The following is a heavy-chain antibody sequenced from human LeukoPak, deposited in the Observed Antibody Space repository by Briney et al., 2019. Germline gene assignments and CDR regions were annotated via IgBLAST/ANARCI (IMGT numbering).Heavy chain of an antibody. Sequence: ASVKVSCKASGYTFTSYTMNWVRQAPGQGLEWMGWINTNTGNPTYAQDFTGRFVFSLDTSVSTTYLQISSLKAEDTAVYYCARDLTTMVADDTFDIWGQGTMVTISS. CDR3: ARDLTTMVADDTFDI. CDR2: INTNTGNP. J-gene: IGHJ3*02. D-gene: IGHD4/OR15-4a*01. V-gene: IGHV7-4-1*02. CDR1: GYTFTSYT.